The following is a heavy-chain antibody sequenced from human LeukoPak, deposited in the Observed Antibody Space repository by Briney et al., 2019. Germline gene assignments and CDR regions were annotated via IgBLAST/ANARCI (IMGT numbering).Heavy chain of an antibody. V-gene: IGHV1-69*02. CDR1: GCTFSSYT. CDR3: ASSDCSGGSCYPFDY. Sequence: SVKVSCKASGCTFSSYTISWVRQAPGQGLEWMGRIIPILGIANYAQKFQGRVTITADKFTSTAYMELSSLRSEDTAVYYCASSDCSGGSCYPFDYWGQGTLVTVSS. J-gene: IGHJ4*02. CDR2: IIPILGIA. D-gene: IGHD2-15*01.